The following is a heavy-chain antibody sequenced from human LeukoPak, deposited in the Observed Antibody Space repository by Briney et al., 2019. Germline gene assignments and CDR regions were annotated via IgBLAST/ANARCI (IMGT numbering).Heavy chain of an antibody. Sequence: ASVKVSCKASGYTFTSYYMHWVRQAPGQGLEWMGWINPNSGGTNYAQKFQGRVTMTRDTSITTVYMELSRLRSDETAVFYCASFEVGAWGQGTLVTVSS. V-gene: IGHV1-2*02. D-gene: IGHD3-10*01. CDR2: INPNSGGT. J-gene: IGHJ5*02. CDR1: GYTFTSYY. CDR3: ASFEVGA.